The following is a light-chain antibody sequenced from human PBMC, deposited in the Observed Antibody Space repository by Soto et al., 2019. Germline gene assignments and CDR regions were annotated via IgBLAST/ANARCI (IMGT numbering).Light chain of an antibody. CDR3: QQYDNSPGYT. CDR1: QSVSSRD. Sequence: EIVLTQSPGTLSLSPGERATLSCRAGQSVSSRDLAWYQQKPGQAPRLLIYATSSRAAGIPDRFSGSGSGTDFTLTISRLEPEDFAVYYCQQYDNSPGYTFGQGTKLEIK. V-gene: IGKV3-20*01. CDR2: ATS. J-gene: IGKJ2*01.